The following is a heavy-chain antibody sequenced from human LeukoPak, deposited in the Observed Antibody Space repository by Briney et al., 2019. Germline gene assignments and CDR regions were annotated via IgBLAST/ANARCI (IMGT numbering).Heavy chain of an antibody. CDR2: FDPEDGET. Sequence: ASVKVSCKVSGYTLTELSMHWVRQAPGKGLEWMGGFDPEDGETIYAQKFQGRVTMTEDTSTDTAYMELSSLRSEDTAVYYCATARHSSSQLNYYYYMDVWGKGTTVTVSS. J-gene: IGHJ6*03. CDR1: GYTLTELS. CDR3: ATARHSSSQLNYYYYMDV. V-gene: IGHV1-24*01. D-gene: IGHD6-13*01.